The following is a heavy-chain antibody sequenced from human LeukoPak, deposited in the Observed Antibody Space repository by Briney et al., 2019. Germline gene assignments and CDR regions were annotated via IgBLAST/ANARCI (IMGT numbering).Heavy chain of an antibody. Sequence: GGSLRLSCAASGFIFSNYGMNWARQAPGKGLEWVAAIGASGSATSYADSVRGRFTISRDNSKNTLYLQMNSLRAEDTAVYYCAKDIAYGGNSGPRPFDYWGQGTLVTVSS. V-gene: IGHV3-23*01. CDR1: GFIFSNYG. CDR2: IGASGSAT. D-gene: IGHD4-23*01. J-gene: IGHJ4*02. CDR3: AKDIAYGGNSGPRPFDY.